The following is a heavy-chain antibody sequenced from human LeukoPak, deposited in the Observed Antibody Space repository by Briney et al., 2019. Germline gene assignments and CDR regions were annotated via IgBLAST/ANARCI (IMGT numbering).Heavy chain of an antibody. J-gene: IGHJ4*02. Sequence: GGSLRLSCVGSGFTFSPYWMSWVRQAPGKGLESVANIGYDGREKYYVDSVKGRFTISRDNAKNSLYLQMNSLRAEDTAVYYCARSYGDYFPFDYWGQGTLVTVSS. CDR2: IGYDGREK. D-gene: IGHD4-17*01. CDR3: ARSYGDYFPFDY. V-gene: IGHV3-7*01. CDR1: GFTFSPYW.